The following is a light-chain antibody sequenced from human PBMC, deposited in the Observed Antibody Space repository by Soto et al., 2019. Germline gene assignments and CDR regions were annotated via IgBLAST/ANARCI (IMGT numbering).Light chain of an antibody. CDR3: AAWDDSLKVVV. CDR2: SND. V-gene: IGLV1-44*01. Sequence: QPVLTQPPSASGTPGQRVTMSCSGSRPTIGSNTVNWYQQFPGTAPKVLIYSNDQRPSGVPDRFSGSKSDTSASLAISGLQSEDEADYYCAAWDDSLKVVVFGGGTKLTVL. J-gene: IGLJ2*01. CDR1: RPTIGSNT.